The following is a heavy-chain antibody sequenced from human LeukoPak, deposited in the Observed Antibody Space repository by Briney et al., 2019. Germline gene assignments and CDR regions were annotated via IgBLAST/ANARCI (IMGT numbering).Heavy chain of an antibody. CDR3: AKDRSGNDILTGYYALGILDY. CDR1: RFSFSTSW. D-gene: IGHD3-9*01. Sequence: PGESLRLSCAASRFSFSTSWMSWVRQTPGKGLEWVGRIKSKHDGETTEYAAPVKGRFTISRDNSKNTLYLQMNSLRAEDTAVYYCAKDRSGNDILTGYYALGILDYWGQGTLVTVSS. CDR2: IKSKHDGETT. V-gene: IGHV3-15*01. J-gene: IGHJ4*02.